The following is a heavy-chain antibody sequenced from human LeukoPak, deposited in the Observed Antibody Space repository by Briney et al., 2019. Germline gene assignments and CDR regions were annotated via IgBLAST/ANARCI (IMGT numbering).Heavy chain of an antibody. CDR1: GGSFSGYY. CDR2: INHSGST. V-gene: IGHV4-34*01. Sequence: SETLSLTCAVYGGSFSGYYWSWIRQPPGKGLEWIGEINHSGSTNYNPSLKSRVTISVDTSKNRFSLKLSSVTAADTAVYYCATGYYYDSSGRYYFDYWGQGTLVTVSS. CDR3: ATGYYYDSSGRYYFDY. D-gene: IGHD3-22*01. J-gene: IGHJ4*02.